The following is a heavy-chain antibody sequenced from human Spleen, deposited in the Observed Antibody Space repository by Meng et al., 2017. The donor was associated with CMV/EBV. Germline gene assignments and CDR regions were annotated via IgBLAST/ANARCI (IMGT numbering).Heavy chain of an antibody. CDR1: EFTFSSHW. CDR2: INPDATVR. V-gene: IGHV3-7*01. D-gene: IGHD3-10*01. CDR3: ARDPHFGALDH. J-gene: IGHJ4*02. Sequence: GESLKISCVVSEFTFSSHWMTWVRQAPGKGLEWLANINPDATVRKYLDSVKGRFTISRDNSKNSVYLQMNSLRADDTAVYYCARDPHFGALDHWDQGTLVTVSS.